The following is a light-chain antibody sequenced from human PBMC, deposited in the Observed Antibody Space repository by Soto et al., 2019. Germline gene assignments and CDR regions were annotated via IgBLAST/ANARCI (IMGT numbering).Light chain of an antibody. Sequence: DIQMTQSPSTLSASLGDRVTITCRASQSISSWLAWYQQKPGKAPTLLIYKASSLESGVPSRFSGRGSGTGFTLASRSLQPDDFATYYCQQYHSYPWTFGQGTKVEIK. V-gene: IGKV1-5*03. CDR1: QSISSW. J-gene: IGKJ1*01. CDR3: QQYHSYPWT. CDR2: KAS.